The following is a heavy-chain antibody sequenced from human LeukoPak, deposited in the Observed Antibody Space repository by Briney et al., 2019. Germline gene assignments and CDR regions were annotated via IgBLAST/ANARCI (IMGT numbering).Heavy chain of an antibody. CDR2: ISAGGGST. Sequence: AGGSLRLSCAASGFTFSSSAMNWVRQAPGKGLEWVSVISAGGGSTYYADSVKGRFTISRDNSKNTLYLQMNSLRAEDTAIYYCAKDLPHCTSTSCPDYWGQGTLVTVSS. D-gene: IGHD2-2*01. V-gene: IGHV3-23*01. CDR3: AKDLPHCTSTSCPDY. J-gene: IGHJ4*02. CDR1: GFTFSSSA.